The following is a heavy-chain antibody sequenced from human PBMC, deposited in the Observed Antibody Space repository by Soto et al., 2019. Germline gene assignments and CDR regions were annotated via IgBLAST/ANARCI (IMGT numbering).Heavy chain of an antibody. CDR2: IIPVFGTT. D-gene: IGHD3-10*01. CDR3: ARGRASGSYYLLDY. J-gene: IGHJ4*02. V-gene: IGHV1-69*13. CDR1: GDSFGSYA. Sequence: ASVKVSCKASGDSFGSYAVSWVRQAPGQGLEWMGAIIPVFGTTNYTQKFQGRVTITADDSTTTAYMELSRLRSDDTAVYYCARGRASGSYYLLDYWGQGTLVTVSS.